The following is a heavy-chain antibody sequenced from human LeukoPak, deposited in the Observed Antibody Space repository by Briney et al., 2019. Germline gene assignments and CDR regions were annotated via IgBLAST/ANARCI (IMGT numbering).Heavy chain of an antibody. CDR2: IRYDGSNK. V-gene: IGHV3-30*02. Sequence: GGSLRLSCAASGFTFSSYGMHWVRQAPGKGLEWVAFIRYDGSNKYYADSVKGRFTISRDNSKNTLYLQMNSVRAEDTAVYYCAKAAGRYSSGWDFDYWGQGTLVTVSS. D-gene: IGHD6-19*01. J-gene: IGHJ4*02. CDR3: AKAAGRYSSGWDFDY. CDR1: GFTFSSYG.